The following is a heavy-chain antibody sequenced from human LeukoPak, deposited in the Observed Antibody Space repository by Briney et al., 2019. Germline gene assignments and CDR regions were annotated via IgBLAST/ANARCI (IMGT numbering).Heavy chain of an antibody. CDR1: GFTFSSYA. D-gene: IGHD6-6*01. J-gene: IGHJ6*04. Sequence: PGGSLRLSCAASGFTFSSYAMHWVRQAPGKGLEWVAVISYDGSNKYYADSVKGRFTISRDNSKNTLYLQMNSLRAEDTAVYYCSGEDTEYSSSGLGVWGKGTTVTVSS. CDR2: ISYDGSNK. V-gene: IGHV3-30-3*01. CDR3: SGEDTEYSSSGLGV.